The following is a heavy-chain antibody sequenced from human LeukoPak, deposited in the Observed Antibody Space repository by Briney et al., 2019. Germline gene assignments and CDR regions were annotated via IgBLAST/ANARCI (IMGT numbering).Heavy chain of an antibody. J-gene: IGHJ3*02. Sequence: PSETLSLTCTVSGGSISSYYWSWIRQPPGKGLEWIGEINHSGSTNYNPSLKSRVTISVDTSKNQFSLKLSSVTAADTAVYYCPASSEGRAFDIWGQGTMVTVSS. CDR1: GGSISSYY. CDR2: INHSGST. CDR3: PASSEGRAFDI. D-gene: IGHD1-14*01. V-gene: IGHV4-34*01.